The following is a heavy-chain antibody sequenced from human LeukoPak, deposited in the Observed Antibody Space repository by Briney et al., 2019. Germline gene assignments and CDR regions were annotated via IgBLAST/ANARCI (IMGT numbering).Heavy chain of an antibody. D-gene: IGHD2-21*01. CDR1: GFTFSSYS. CDR3: ARDLTYCGGDCYPYYFDY. V-gene: IGHV3-21*01. Sequence: GGSLRLSCAASGFTFSSYSMNWVRQAPGKGLEWVSSISSSSSYIYYADSVKGRFTISRDNAKNSLYLQMNSPRAEDTAVYFCARDLTYCGGDCYPYYFDYWGQGTLVTVSS. J-gene: IGHJ4*02. CDR2: ISSSSSYI.